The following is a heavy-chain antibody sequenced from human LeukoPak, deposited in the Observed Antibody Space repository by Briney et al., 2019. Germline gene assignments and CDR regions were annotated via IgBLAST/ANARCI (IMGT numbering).Heavy chain of an antibody. D-gene: IGHD3-22*01. CDR3: ARHSYYYDSSGYYDYYFDY. CDR1: GGSISSGSYY. CDR2: IYYSGST. J-gene: IGHJ4*02. V-gene: IGHV4-39*01. Sequence: SETLSLTCTVSGGSISSGSYYWGWLRQPPGKGLVWVGSIYYSGSTYDNPSLKRRVTISENTSKNQFSLKLSSATAADTAVDYCARHSYYYDSSGYYDYYFDYWGQGTLVTVSS.